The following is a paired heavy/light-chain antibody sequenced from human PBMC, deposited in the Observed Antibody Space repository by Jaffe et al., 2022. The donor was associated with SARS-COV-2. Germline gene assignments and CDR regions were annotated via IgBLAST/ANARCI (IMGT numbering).Light chain of an antibody. J-gene: IGKJ3*01. CDR2: AAS. CDR3: QQLNSYPFT. Sequence: DIQLTQSPSFLSASVGDRVTITCRASQGISSYIAWYQQKPGKAPKLLIYAASTLQSGVPSRFSGSGSGTEFTLTISSLQPEDFATYYCQQLNSYPFTFGPGTKVDIK. V-gene: IGKV1-9*01. CDR1: QGISSY.
Heavy chain of an antibody. J-gene: IGHJ6*02. CDR3: ARGGPFARLPGDV. D-gene: IGHD4-17*01. CDR1: GYIFTSYY. CDR2: INPTGGST. Sequence: QVQLVQSGAEVKKPGASVKVSCRASGYIFTSYYIHWVRQAPEQGLEWMGIINPTGGSTSYAQKFQGRVTMTRDTSTSTLYMELSSLRSEDTAVYYCARGGPFARLPGDVWGQGTTVTVSS. V-gene: IGHV1-46*01.